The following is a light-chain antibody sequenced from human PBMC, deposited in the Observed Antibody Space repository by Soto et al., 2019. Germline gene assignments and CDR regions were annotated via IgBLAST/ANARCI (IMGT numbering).Light chain of an antibody. CDR1: NIGSKS. Sequence: SYELTQPSSVSVAPGQTARFTCGEYNIGSKSVHWYQQRRGQAPVLVVYGDSDRPSGISERFSGLNSGNTATLTISGVEAGDEADYYCQVWYSGSDRLYVYATGTNVTVL. V-gene: IGLV3-21*02. J-gene: IGLJ1*01. CDR2: GDS. CDR3: QVWYSGSDRLYV.